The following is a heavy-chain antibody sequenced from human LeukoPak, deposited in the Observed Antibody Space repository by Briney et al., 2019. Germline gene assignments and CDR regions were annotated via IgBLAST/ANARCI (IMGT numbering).Heavy chain of an antibody. CDR1: GFTFSSYA. V-gene: IGHV3-30-3*01. CDR2: ISYDGSNK. D-gene: IGHD3-22*01. J-gene: IGHJ4*02. CDR3: AKDLGDYYGSSGYFYYFDY. Sequence: GGSLRLSCAASGFTFSSYAMHWVRQAPGKGLEWVAVISYDGSNKYYADPVKGRFTISRDNSKNTLYLQMNSLRAEDTAVYYCAKDLGDYYGSSGYFYYFDYWGQGTLVTVSP.